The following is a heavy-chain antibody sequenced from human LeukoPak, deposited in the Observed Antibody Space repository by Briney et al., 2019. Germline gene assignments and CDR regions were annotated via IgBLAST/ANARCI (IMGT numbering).Heavy chain of an antibody. Sequence: GGPLTLSCEASGFIFSSFSMNWVRQAPGKGLEWIAYVRGRSTDISYADSAKGRFTISRDDAKNSLFLQMGSLRTEDTAVYYCVRDHYWAFDSWGQGTLVTVSS. J-gene: IGHJ4*02. V-gene: IGHV3-21*05. CDR1: GFIFSSFS. CDR3: VRDHYWAFDS. CDR2: VRGRSTDI. D-gene: IGHD2-8*02.